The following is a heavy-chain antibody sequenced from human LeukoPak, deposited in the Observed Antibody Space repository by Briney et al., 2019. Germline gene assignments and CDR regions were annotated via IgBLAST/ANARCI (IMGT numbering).Heavy chain of an antibody. CDR3: AKASPVDGDYFDY. Sequence: GGSLRLSCAASGFTFDEYAMHWVRHAPGKGLEWVSLICGVGGSTYYAVSVKGRFTISRDNSKNSLYLQMNSLRTEDTALYYCAKASPVDGDYFDYWGQGTLVTVSS. D-gene: IGHD4-17*01. J-gene: IGHJ4*02. CDR2: ICGVGGST. CDR1: GFTFDEYA. V-gene: IGHV3-43*02.